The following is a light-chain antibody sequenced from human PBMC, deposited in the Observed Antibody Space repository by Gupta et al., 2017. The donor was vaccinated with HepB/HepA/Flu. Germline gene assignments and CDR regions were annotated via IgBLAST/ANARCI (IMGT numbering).Light chain of an antibody. CDR2: GAS. Sequence: DIQMTQSPSSVSASVGDRVTITCRASQRINSWLAWYQQKPGKAPKLLIYGASRLQSGVPSRFSGSGSGTDFTLTISSLQPEDFATYYCQHANSFPRTFGQGTKVEIK. CDR3: QHANSFPRT. J-gene: IGKJ1*01. CDR1: QRINSW. V-gene: IGKV1D-12*01.